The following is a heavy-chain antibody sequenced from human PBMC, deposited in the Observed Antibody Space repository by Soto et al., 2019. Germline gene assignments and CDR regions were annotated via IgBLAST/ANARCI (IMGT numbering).Heavy chain of an antibody. J-gene: IGHJ4*02. CDR1: GFTFSSYS. D-gene: IGHD1-1*01. CDR3: ARDRVQLERDFDY. CDR2: ISSSSSYI. Sequence: GGSLRLSCVASGFTFSSYSMNWVRQAPGKGLEWVSSISSSSSYIYYADSVKGRFTISRDNAKNSLYLQMNSLRAEDTAVYYCARDRVQLERDFDYWGQGTLVTVSS. V-gene: IGHV3-21*01.